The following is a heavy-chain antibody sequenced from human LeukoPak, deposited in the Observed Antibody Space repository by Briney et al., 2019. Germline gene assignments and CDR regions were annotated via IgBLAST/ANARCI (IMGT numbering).Heavy chain of an antibody. CDR2: MFYSGST. V-gene: IGHV4-39*01. CDR3: ASSYYDFWSGQTYYFDY. CDR1: GGSISSRSYY. Sequence: SETLSLTCTVSGGSISSRSYYWGWIRQPPGKGLEWIGSMFYSGSTLYNPSLKSRVTISVDTSKNQCSLELSSVTAADTAVYYCASSYYDFWSGQTYYFDYWGRGTLVTVSS. D-gene: IGHD3-3*01. J-gene: IGHJ4*02.